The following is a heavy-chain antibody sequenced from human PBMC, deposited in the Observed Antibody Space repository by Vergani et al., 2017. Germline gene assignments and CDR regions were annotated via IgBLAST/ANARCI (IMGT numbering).Heavy chain of an antibody. Sequence: QVQLVQSGAEVKKPGASVKVSCKASGFTFANYWMHWVRQAPGQGLEWMGVIDPSGVSTLYSQSFQGRVTMTRDTLTSTVYMELRRLRSDDTAVYYCARDNSFEDAGWWFDPWGQGTLVTVSS. D-gene: IGHD2/OR15-2a*01. V-gene: IGHV1-46*01. CDR1: GFTFANYW. CDR2: IDPSGVST. CDR3: ARDNSFEDAGWWFDP. J-gene: IGHJ5*02.